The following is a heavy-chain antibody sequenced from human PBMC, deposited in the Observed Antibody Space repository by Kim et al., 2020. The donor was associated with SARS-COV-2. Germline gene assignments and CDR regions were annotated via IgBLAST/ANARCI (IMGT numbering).Heavy chain of an antibody. CDR2: IYYSGST. V-gene: IGHV4-59*01. CDR1: GGSISSYY. Sequence: SETLSLTCTVSGGSISSYYWSWIRQPPGKGLEWIGYIYYSGSTNYNPSLKSRVTISVDTSKNQFSLKLSSVTAADTAVYYCATQRGYSYGYWWNVWGQGT. CDR3: ATQRGYSYGYWWNV. J-gene: IGHJ6*02. D-gene: IGHD5-18*01.